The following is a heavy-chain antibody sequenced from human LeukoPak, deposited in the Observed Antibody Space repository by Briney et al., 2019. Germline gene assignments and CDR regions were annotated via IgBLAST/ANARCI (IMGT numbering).Heavy chain of an antibody. Sequence: GGSLRLPCAASGFTFSSYEMNWVRQAPGKGLEWVSYISSSGSTIYYADSVKGRFTISRDNAKNSLYLQMNSLRAEDTAVYYCARDQSYCSSTSCYNWFDPWGQGTLVTVSS. V-gene: IGHV3-48*03. CDR1: GFTFSSYE. D-gene: IGHD2-2*01. CDR3: ARDQSYCSSTSCYNWFDP. J-gene: IGHJ5*02. CDR2: ISSSGSTI.